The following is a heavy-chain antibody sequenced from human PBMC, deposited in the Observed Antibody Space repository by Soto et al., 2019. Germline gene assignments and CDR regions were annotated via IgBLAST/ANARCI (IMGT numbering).Heavy chain of an antibody. V-gene: IGHV4-59*01. J-gene: IGHJ4*02. CDR2: IYYSGST. CDR3: ARVGDLDTELLFDY. D-gene: IGHD3-10*01. Sequence: SETLSLTCTVSGGSISSYYWSWIRQPPGKGLEWIGYIYYSGSTNYNPSLKSRVTISVDTSKNQFSLKLSSVTAADTAVYYCARVGDLDTELLFDYWGQGTLVTVSS. CDR1: GGSISSYY.